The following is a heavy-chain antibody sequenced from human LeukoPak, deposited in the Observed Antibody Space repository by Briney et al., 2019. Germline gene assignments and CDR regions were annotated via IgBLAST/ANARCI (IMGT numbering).Heavy chain of an antibody. Sequence: ASVKVSCKASGYTFTGYYMHWVRQAPGQGLEWMGWIKPNSGSTNYAQKFQGRVTMTRDTSISTAYMELSRLTSDDTAVYYCARHGAAGSSHVDPWGQGTLVTISS. D-gene: IGHD6-13*01. CDR1: GYTFTGYY. CDR2: IKPNSGST. J-gene: IGHJ5*02. CDR3: ARHGAAGSSHVDP. V-gene: IGHV1-2*02.